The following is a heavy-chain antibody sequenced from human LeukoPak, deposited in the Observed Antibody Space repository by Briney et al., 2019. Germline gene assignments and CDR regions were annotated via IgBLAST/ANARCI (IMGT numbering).Heavy chain of an antibody. CDR2: ISYDGSNK. V-gene: IGHV3-30*18. D-gene: IGHD3-22*01. CDR1: GFTFSSYG. J-gene: IGHJ4*02. CDR3: AKGYYDNSGFDY. Sequence: PGGSLRLSCAASGFTFSSYGMHWVRQAPGKGLEWVAVISYDGSNKYYADSVKGRFTISRDNSKNTLYLQMNSLIAEDTAVYYCAKGYYDNSGFDYWGQGTLVTVSS.